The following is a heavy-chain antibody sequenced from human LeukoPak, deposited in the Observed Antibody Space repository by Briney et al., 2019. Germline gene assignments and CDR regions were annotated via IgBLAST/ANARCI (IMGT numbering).Heavy chain of an antibody. CDR3: ARHMYSSSWYWRHYYMDV. CDR1: GGSISSSSYY. Sequence: PSETLSLTCTVSGGSISSSSYYWGWIRHPPGKGLEWIGSIYYSGSTYYNPSLKSRVTISVDTSKNQFSLKLSSVTAADTAVYYCARHMYSSSWYWRHYYMDVWGKGTTVTVSS. J-gene: IGHJ6*03. V-gene: IGHV4-39*01. D-gene: IGHD6-13*01. CDR2: IYYSGST.